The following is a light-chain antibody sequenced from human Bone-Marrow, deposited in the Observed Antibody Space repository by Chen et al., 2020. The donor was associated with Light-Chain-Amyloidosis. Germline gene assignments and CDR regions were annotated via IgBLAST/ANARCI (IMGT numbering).Light chain of an antibody. CDR3: QSYDSRRRDSV. V-gene: IGLV1-40*01. CDR1: RSNSGAPYD. CDR2: GNN. J-gene: IGLJ2*01. Sequence: QSVLTQPPSVSGAPGQRVTISCTGSRSNSGAPYDVHWYQQLPGTAPKLRIYGNNNRPSVAPDLLPGSTSASSASLAITGLGADDEADDYCQSYDSRRRDSVVGGGTRLTVL.